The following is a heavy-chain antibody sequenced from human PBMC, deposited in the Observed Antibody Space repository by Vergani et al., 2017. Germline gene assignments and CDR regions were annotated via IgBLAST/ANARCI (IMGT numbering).Heavy chain of an antibody. Sequence: QVQLVQSGAEVKKPGSSVKVSCKASGGTFSSYAISWVRQAPGQGLEWMGGIIPIFGTANYAQKFQGRVTITADKSTSTAYMELSSLRSEDTAVYYCARARYCSGGSCYGSYYYYYGMDVWGQGTTVTVSS. CDR2: IIPIFGTA. V-gene: IGHV1-69*06. D-gene: IGHD2-15*01. J-gene: IGHJ6*02. CDR3: ARARYCSGGSCYGSYYYYYGMDV. CDR1: GGTFSSYA.